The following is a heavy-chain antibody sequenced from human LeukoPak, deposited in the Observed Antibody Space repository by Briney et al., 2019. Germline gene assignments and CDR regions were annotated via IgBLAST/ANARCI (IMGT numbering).Heavy chain of an antibody. CDR1: GYSISSGYY. CDR3: AMAPRFRLVGVPKGPFDP. J-gene: IGHJ5*02. V-gene: IGHV4-38-2*02. CDR2: IYHSGST. D-gene: IGHD1-26*01. Sequence: SETLSLTCSVSGYSISSGYYWGWIRQPPGKGLEWIGSIYHSGSTYYNTSLKSRVTISVDTSKNQFSLKLNSVTAADTAVYYCAMAPRFRLVGVPKGPFDPWGQGTLVTVSS.